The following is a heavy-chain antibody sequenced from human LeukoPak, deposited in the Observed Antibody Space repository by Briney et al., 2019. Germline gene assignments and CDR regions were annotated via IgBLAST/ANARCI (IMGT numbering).Heavy chain of an antibody. Sequence: PSETLSLTCAVYGGSFSGYYWSWIRQPPGKGLEWIGEINHSGSTNYNPSLKSRVTISVDTSKNQFSLKLSSVTAADTAVYYCARGGIAVAGTSRYYFDYWGQGTLVTVSS. V-gene: IGHV4-34*01. CDR1: GGSFSGYY. D-gene: IGHD6-19*01. J-gene: IGHJ4*02. CDR3: ARGGIAVAGTSRYYFDY. CDR2: INHSGST.